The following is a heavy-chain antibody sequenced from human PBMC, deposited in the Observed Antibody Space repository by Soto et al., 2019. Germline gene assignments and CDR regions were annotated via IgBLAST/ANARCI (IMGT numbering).Heavy chain of an antibody. Sequence: PGGSLRLSCAASGFNFSNYEMLWVRQAPGKGLEWVSYMSSSGTTRDSADSVKGRFSISRDNAKNSLYLQMNSLRAEDTALYYCARDRGRDAFDIWGQGTMVTVSS. J-gene: IGHJ3*02. CDR2: MSSSGTTR. CDR1: GFNFSNYE. CDR3: ARDRGRDAFDI. D-gene: IGHD2-15*01. V-gene: IGHV3-48*03.